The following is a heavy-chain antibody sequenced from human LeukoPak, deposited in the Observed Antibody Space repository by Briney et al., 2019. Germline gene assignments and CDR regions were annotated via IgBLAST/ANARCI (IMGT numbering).Heavy chain of an antibody. CDR2: MRPTDAYT. CDR3: ARDQPLSYYDILTGYDVYYYYGMDV. V-gene: IGHV1-46*01. D-gene: IGHD3-9*01. CDR1: GFSLTNNY. Sequence: ASVKVSCKAFGFSLTNNYMHWVRQAPGQGLEWMGYMRPTDAYTGYAPKFQGRVTVTRDTSTNTLYMELSSLGSDDTAVYYCARDQPLSYYDILTGYDVYYYYGMDVWGQGTTVAVSS. J-gene: IGHJ6*02.